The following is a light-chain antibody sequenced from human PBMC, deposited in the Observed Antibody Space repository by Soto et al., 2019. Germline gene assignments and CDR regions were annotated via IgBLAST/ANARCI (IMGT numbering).Light chain of an antibody. CDR3: AAWDARLSTWV. V-gene: IGLV1-47*02. J-gene: IGLJ3*02. Sequence: QSAVTQPPSASGTPGQRVTISCSGSSPNIGSDYVYWFQQIPGTAPKLLIYTNDQRPSGVSDRFSGSKSGTSASLAISGLRSDDEADYWCAAWDARLSTWVFGGGTKLTVL. CDR1: SPNIGSDY. CDR2: TND.